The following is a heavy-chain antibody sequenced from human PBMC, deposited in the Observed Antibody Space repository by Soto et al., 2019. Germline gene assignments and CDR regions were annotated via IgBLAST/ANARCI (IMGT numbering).Heavy chain of an antibody. CDR1: GGSFSGYY. CDR2: IDHSGST. Sequence: QGQLQQWGAGLLKPSETLSLTCAVYGGSFSGYYWSWIRQPPGKGLEWIGEIDHSGSTNYNPSLKSRVIISVDTSKIQYSLKLSSVTAADTAVYYCARGRSGGAAVWGQGTLVTVSS. J-gene: IGHJ4*02. D-gene: IGHD2-15*01. V-gene: IGHV4-34*01. CDR3: ARGRSGGAAV.